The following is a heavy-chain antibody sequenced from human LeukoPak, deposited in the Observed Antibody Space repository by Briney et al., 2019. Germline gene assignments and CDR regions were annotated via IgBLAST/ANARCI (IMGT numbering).Heavy chain of an antibody. D-gene: IGHD3-3*01. CDR3: ARDLRSGAYYYFYMDV. J-gene: IGHJ6*03. Sequence: GGSLRLSCAASGFTFSSYSMNWVRQAPGKGLEYVAAVSSNGGRTYYANSVKGRFSISRDNSRNTLYLQMGGLRAEDTAVYYCARDLRSGAYYYFYMDVWGNGTTVIVSS. CDR1: GFTFSSYS. CDR2: VSSNGGRT. V-gene: IGHV3-64*01.